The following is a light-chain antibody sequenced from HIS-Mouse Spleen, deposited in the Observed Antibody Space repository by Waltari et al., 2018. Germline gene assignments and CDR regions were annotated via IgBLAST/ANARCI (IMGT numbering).Light chain of an antibody. V-gene: IGKV4-1*01. CDR2: WAP. J-gene: IGKJ2*01. CDR1: KSVLYSSNNKNY. CDR3: PQYYSTPYT. Sequence: MTQSGESLEGALGERERRKGKGRKSVLYSSNNKNYLAWYQQKPGQPPKLLIYWAPTRASGVPDRFSGSGSLPFFPLPLRLLPASLVSFCSSPQYYSTPYTFGQGTKLELK.